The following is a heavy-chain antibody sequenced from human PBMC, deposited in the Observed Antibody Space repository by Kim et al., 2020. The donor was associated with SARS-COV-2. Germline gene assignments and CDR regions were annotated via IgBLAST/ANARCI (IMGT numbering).Heavy chain of an antibody. Sequence: KRQGRVTMTTDTSTSTAYMELRSLRSDDTAVYYCARDYGSGSYSPRYFQHWGQGTLVTVSS. J-gene: IGHJ1*01. D-gene: IGHD3-10*01. V-gene: IGHV1-18*01. CDR3: ARDYGSGSYSPRYFQH.